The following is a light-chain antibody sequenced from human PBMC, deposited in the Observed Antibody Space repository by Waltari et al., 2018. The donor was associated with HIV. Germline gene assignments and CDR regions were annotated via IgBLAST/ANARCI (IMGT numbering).Light chain of an antibody. Sequence: DIVMNQSPDSLAVSLGERATINCKSSRSVLYSCNNKKYLAWYQQKAGQPPKLLIYWASTRQSGVPDRFSGSWSVANFTLAISILQPEDVAVYYCQQYYNTPRTFGQGTKVEIK. CDR3: QQYYNTPRT. V-gene: IGKV4-1*01. CDR1: RSVLYSCNNKKY. CDR2: WAS. J-gene: IGKJ1*01.